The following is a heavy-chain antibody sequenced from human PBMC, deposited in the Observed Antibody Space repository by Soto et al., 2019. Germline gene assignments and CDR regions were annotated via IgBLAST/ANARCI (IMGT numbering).Heavy chain of an antibody. CDR3: ARIRASFSRSAFDI. D-gene: IGHD3-10*01. J-gene: IGHJ3*02. Sequence: QVQLQQWGAGLLKPSETLSLTCAVYAGSFTTYYWSWIRQPPGKGLEWIGEINSSGSTNYNPSLKSRLPISVDTSTNQFSLRLTSVTAADTAVYYCARIRASFSRSAFDIWGQGTMVTVSS. V-gene: IGHV4-34*01. CDR1: AGSFTTYY. CDR2: INSSGST.